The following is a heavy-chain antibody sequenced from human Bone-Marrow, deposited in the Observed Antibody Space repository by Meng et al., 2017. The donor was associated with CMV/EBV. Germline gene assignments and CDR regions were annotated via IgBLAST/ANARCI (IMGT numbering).Heavy chain of an antibody. J-gene: IGHJ4*02. V-gene: IGHV3-9*03. CDR1: GFTFDDYA. Sequence: GGSLRLSCAASGFTFDDYAMHWVRQAPGKGLEWVSGISWISGSIGYADSVKGRFTISRDNAKNSLYLQMNSLRAEDMALYYCAKGGGGNGIFDYWGQGNLVTGAS. D-gene: IGHD2-15*01. CDR3: AKGGGGNGIFDY. CDR2: ISWISGSI.